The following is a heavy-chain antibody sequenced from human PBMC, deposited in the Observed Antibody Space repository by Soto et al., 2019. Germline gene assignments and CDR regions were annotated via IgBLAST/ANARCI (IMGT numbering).Heavy chain of an antibody. CDR3: AREQPYYDILTGSSNWFDP. CDR2: INPSGGST. Sequence: ASVKVSCKASGYTFTSYYMHCVRQAPGQGLEWMGIINPSGGSTSYAQKFQGRVTMTRDTSTSTVYMELSSLRSEDTAVYYCAREQPYYDILTGSSNWFDPWGQGTLVTVSS. J-gene: IGHJ5*02. CDR1: GYTFTSYY. D-gene: IGHD3-9*01. V-gene: IGHV1-46*01.